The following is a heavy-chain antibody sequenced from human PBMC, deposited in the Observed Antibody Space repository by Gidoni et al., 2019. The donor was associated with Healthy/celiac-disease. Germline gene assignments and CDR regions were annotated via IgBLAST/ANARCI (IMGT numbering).Heavy chain of an antibody. V-gene: IGHV1-18*01. D-gene: IGHD3-10*01. CDR3: ARDDYGSGSYYYYYGMDV. J-gene: IGHJ6*02. CDR2: ISAYNGNT. CDR1: GYTFTSYG. Sequence: QVQLVQSGAEVKKPGASVKVSCTASGYTFTSYGISWVRQAPGQGLEWMGWISAYNGNTNYAQKLQGRVTMTTDTSTSTAYMELRSLRSDDTAVYYCARDDYGSGSYYYYYGMDVWGQGTTVTVSS.